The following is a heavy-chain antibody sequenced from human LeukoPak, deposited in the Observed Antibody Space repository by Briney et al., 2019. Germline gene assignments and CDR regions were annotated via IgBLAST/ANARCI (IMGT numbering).Heavy chain of an antibody. CDR2: ISGSGGST. J-gene: IGHJ4*02. CDR1: GFTFSNYA. CDR3: AKGAMHYYDSSGYNYFDY. D-gene: IGHD3-22*01. V-gene: IGHV3-23*01. Sequence: GGSLRLSCSASGFTFSNYAMSWVRQAPGKGLEWVSAISGSGGSTYYADSVKGRFTISRDNSKNTLYLQMNGLRAEDTAVYYCAKGAMHYYDSSGYNYFDYWGQGTLVTVSS.